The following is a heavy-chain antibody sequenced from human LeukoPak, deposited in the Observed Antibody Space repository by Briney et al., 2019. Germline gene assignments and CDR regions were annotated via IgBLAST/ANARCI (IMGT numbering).Heavy chain of an antibody. Sequence: ASVKVSCKASGYTFTGYYMHWVRQAPGRGLEWMGWISAYNGNTNYAQKLQGRVTMTTDTSTSTAYMELRSLRSDDTAVYYCARDSRMYYDFWSGYSIRPDYYFDYWGQGTLVTVSS. D-gene: IGHD3-3*01. CDR2: ISAYNGNT. CDR3: ARDSRMYYDFWSGYSIRPDYYFDY. J-gene: IGHJ4*02. V-gene: IGHV1-18*04. CDR1: GYTFTGYY.